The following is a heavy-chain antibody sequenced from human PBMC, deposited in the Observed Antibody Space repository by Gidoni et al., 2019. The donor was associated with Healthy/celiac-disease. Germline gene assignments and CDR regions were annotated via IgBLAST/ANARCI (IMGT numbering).Heavy chain of an antibody. J-gene: IGHJ6*02. Sequence: QITLKESGPTLVKPTQTLTLTCTFSGFPLSTSGVGVGWIRQPPGKALEWLALIYWNDDKRYSPSLKSRLTITKDTSKNQVVLTMTNMDPVDTATYYCAHSLFHGIAENYYYYGMDVWGQGTTVTVSS. CDR2: IYWNDDK. CDR1: GFPLSTSGVG. V-gene: IGHV2-5*01. D-gene: IGHD6-13*01. CDR3: AHSLFHGIAENYYYYGMDV.